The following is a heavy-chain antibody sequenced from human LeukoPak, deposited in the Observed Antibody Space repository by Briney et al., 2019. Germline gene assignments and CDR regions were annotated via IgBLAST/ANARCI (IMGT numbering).Heavy chain of an antibody. Sequence: GSLRLSCVTSGFTFRSYDMSWVRQAPGKGLEWVANIKLDGSEKNYVDSVKGRFTISRDNTKNSLYLQMNSLRVEDTAVFYCARDQYDTWSRRGNFDSWGQGTLVIVSS. J-gene: IGHJ4*02. CDR3: ARDQYDTWSRRGNFDS. CDR2: IKLDGSEK. CDR1: GFTFRSYD. D-gene: IGHD3-3*01. V-gene: IGHV3-7*03.